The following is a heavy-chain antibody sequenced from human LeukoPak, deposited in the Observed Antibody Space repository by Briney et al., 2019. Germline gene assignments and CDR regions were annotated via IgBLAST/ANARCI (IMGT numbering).Heavy chain of an antibody. CDR3: AKGGGGDFPFDY. D-gene: IGHD2-21*02. CDR1: GFTFSNYA. J-gene: IGHJ4*02. V-gene: IGHV3-23*01. CDR2: LSGSGGST. Sequence: GGSLRLSCAASGFTFSNYAMSWVRQAPGKGLEWVSGLSGSGGSTYYADSVKGRFTISRDNFKNTLYLQMNSLRAEDTAVYYCAKGGGGDFPFDYWDQGTLVTASS.